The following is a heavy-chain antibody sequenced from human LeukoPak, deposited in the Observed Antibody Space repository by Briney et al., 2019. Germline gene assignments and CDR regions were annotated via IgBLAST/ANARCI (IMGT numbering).Heavy chain of an antibody. CDR2: IYTSGST. Sequence: KPSETLSLTCTVSGGSISSGSYYWSWIRQPAGKGLEWIGRIYTSGSTNYNPSLKSRVTISVDTSKNQFSLNLTSVTAADTAVYYCARDDSPHSGIASTGYFDSWGQGTLVTVSS. D-gene: IGHD6-13*01. J-gene: IGHJ4*02. CDR3: ARDDSPHSGIASTGYFDS. CDR1: GGSISSGSYY. V-gene: IGHV4-61*02.